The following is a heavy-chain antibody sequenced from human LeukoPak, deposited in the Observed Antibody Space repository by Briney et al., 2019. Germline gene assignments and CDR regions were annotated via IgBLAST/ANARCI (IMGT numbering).Heavy chain of an antibody. J-gene: IGHJ3*02. CDR1: GFTFSIYG. V-gene: IGHV3-23*01. CDR3: ARGIVGANSDAFDI. Sequence: PGGSLRLSCAVSGFTFSIYGMSWVRQAPGKGLEWVSAISDSGDSTYYADSVKGRFTISRDNSKNTLYLQMNSLRAEDTAVYYCARGIVGANSDAFDIWGQGTMVTVSS. CDR2: ISDSGDST. D-gene: IGHD1-26*01.